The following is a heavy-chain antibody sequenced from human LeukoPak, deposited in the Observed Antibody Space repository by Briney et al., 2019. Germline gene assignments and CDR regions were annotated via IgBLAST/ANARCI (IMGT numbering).Heavy chain of an antibody. D-gene: IGHD3-22*01. J-gene: IGHJ4*02. CDR2: ISYDGSNK. V-gene: IGHV3-30-3*01. CDR3: AKALAYYYDSSGWTYFDY. Sequence: GRSLRLSCAASGFTFSSYAMHWVRQAPGKGLEWVAVISYDGSNKYYADSVKGRFTISRDNSKNTLYLQMNSLRAEDTAVYYCAKALAYYYDSSGWTYFDYWGQGTLVTVSS. CDR1: GFTFSSYA.